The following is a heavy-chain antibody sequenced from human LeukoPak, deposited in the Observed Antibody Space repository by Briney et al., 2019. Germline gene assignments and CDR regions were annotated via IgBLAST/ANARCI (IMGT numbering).Heavy chain of an antibody. Sequence: ASVKVSCKASGYTFTSYYMHWVRQAPGQGLEWMGIINPSGGSTSYAQKFQGRVTMTRDTSTSTVYMELSSLRSEDTAVYYCARETPLSCSSTSCYNVRYSSSSGPYGMDVWGQGTTVTVSS. V-gene: IGHV1-46*01. J-gene: IGHJ6*02. CDR3: ARETPLSCSSTSCYNVRYSSSSGPYGMDV. D-gene: IGHD2-2*02. CDR1: GYTFTSYY. CDR2: INPSGGST.